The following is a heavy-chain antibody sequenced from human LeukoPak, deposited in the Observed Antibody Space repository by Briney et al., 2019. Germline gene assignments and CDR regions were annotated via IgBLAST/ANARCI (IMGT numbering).Heavy chain of an antibody. D-gene: IGHD1-26*01. CDR1: GFTFSSYS. V-gene: IGHV3-21*01. Sequence: PGGSLRLSCAASGFTFSSYSMNWVRQAPGKGLEWVSSISSSSSYIYYADSVKGRFTISRDNAKNSLYLQMNSLRAEDTAVYYCARDNFFIVGATGEAFDIWGQGTMVTVSS. CDR2: ISSSSSYI. CDR3: ARDNFFIVGATGEAFDI. J-gene: IGHJ3*02.